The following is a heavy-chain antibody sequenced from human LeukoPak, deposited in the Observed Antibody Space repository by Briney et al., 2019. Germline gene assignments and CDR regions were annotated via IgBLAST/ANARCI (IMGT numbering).Heavy chain of an antibody. D-gene: IGHD2-21*02. V-gene: IGHV4-61*01. CDR3: ARGCGGDCYSNYFDY. Sequence: SGTLSLTCTVSGGSVSSGSYYWSWIRQPPGKGLEWIGYIYYSGSTNYNPSLKSRVTISVDTSKNQFSLKLSSVTAADTAVYYCARGCGGDCYSNYFDYWGQGTLVTVSS. J-gene: IGHJ4*02. CDR2: IYYSGST. CDR1: GGSVSSGSYY.